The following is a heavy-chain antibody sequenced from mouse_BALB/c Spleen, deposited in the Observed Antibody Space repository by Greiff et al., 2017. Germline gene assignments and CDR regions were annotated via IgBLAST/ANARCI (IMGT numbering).Heavy chain of an antibody. CDR3: ARSTTVVATDYYAMDY. J-gene: IGHJ4*01. CDR1: GYAFTNYW. Sequence: QVQLKQSGAELVRPGTSVKISCKASGYAFTNYWLGWVKQRPGHGLEWIGDIYPGSGNTYYNEKFKGKATLTADKSSSTAYMQLSSLTSEDSAVYFCARSTTVVATDYYAMDYWGQGTSVTVSS. V-gene: IGHV1-63*01. D-gene: IGHD1-1*01. CDR2: IYPGSGNT.